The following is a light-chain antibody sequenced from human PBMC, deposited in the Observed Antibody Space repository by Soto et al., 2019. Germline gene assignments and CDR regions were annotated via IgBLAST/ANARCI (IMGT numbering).Light chain of an antibody. CDR2: EVT. CDR3: SSYSSSRALDVI. V-gene: IGLV2-14*01. J-gene: IGLJ2*01. Sequence: QSALAQPASVSGSPGQSITISCAGTNRDVGGYNYVSWYQQYPGKAPKLIIYEVTYRPSGVSNRFSGSKSANTASLTISGLQAEDEADYYCSSYSSSRALDVIFGGGTQLTVL. CDR1: NRDVGGYNY.